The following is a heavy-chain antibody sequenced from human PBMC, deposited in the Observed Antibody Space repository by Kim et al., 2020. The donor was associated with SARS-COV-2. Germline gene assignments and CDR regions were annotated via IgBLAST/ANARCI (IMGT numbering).Heavy chain of an antibody. Sequence: GGSLRLSCAASGFTFSSYSMNWVRQAPGKGLEWVSSISSSSSYIYYADSVKGRFTISRDNAKNSLYLQMNSLRAEDTAVYYCARDRVATTLRNYYYYYGMDVWGQGTTVTVSS. CDR1: GFTFSSYS. D-gene: IGHD5-12*01. CDR2: ISSSSSYI. J-gene: IGHJ6*02. CDR3: ARDRVATTLRNYYYYYGMDV. V-gene: IGHV3-21*01.